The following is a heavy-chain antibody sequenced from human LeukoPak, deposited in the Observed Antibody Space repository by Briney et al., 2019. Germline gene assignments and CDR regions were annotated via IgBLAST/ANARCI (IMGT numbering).Heavy chain of an antibody. V-gene: IGHV4-39*01. CDR3: ARRRVYRAFDI. CDR1: GGSISSSSYY. CDR2: IYYSGST. J-gene: IGHJ3*02. D-gene: IGHD5/OR15-5a*01. Sequence: SETLSLTCTVSGGSISSSSYYWGWIRQPPGKGLEWIGSIYYSGSTYYNPSLKSRVTISVDTSKNQFSLKLSSVTAADTAVYYCARRRVYRAFDIWGQGTMVTVSS.